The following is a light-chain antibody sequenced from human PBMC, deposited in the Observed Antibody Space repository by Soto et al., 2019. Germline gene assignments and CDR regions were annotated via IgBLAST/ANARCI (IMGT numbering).Light chain of an antibody. J-gene: IGLJ2*01. CDR1: SSDVGGHNY. CDR3: SSYTRNTTPVV. CDR2: EVT. V-gene: IGLV2-14*01. Sequence: QSALTQPASVSGSPGQSITISCSGTSSDVGGHNYVSWYQQHPGKAPKLLISEVTNRPSGVSNRFSGSKSGNTASLTISGLLAEDEADYYCSSYTRNTTPVVFGGGTKLTVL.